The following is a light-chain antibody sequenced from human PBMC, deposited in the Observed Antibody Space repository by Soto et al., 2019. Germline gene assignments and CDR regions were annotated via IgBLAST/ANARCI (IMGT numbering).Light chain of an antibody. J-gene: IGKJ4*01. V-gene: IGKV3-20*01. CDR3: QQYDKSPLT. Sequence: EIVFTQSPGTLSFSPGERATLSCRAIQSVSNSHLAWHQQKPGQAPRLLIFGVSRRAAGIPDRFSGSGSGTDFTLTIYRLEPEDYAVYYCQQYDKSPLTFGGGTKVDIK. CDR2: GVS. CDR1: QSVSNSH.